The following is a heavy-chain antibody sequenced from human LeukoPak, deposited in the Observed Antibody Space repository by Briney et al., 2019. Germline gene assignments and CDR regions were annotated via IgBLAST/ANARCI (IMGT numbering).Heavy chain of an antibody. V-gene: IGHV4-4*07. CDR1: GGSISSYY. J-gene: IGHJ4*02. Sequence: SETLSLTCTVSGGSISSYYWSWIRQPAGKGLEWIGRIYTSGSTNYNPSLKSRVTMSVDTSKNQLSLKLSSVTAADTAVYYCAATRISIAVAGTGRGYFDYWGQGTLVTVSS. CDR3: AATRISIAVAGTGRGYFDY. D-gene: IGHD6-19*01. CDR2: IYTSGST.